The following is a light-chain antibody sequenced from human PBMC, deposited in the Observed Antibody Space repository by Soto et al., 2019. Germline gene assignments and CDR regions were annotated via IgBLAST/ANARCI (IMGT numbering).Light chain of an antibody. J-gene: IGLJ1*01. CDR2: DTN. CDR3: LLFYNGPCV. Sequence: QAVVAQEPSLTVSPVGTVTLTCGSSTGAVTNGHYPHWLQQKPGQAPRTLIYDTNNKPSWTPARFSGSLLGGKAALTLSGAQPEDEAEYYCLLFYNGPCVYGPGTKVTVL. CDR1: TGAVTNGHY. V-gene: IGLV7-46*01.